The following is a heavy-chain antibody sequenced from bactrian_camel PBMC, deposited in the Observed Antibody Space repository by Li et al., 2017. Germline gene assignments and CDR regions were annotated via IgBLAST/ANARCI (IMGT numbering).Heavy chain of an antibody. Sequence: HVQLVESGGGLVQPGGSLRLSCAASGFTFSNHGMRWIRQVPGKGLEWVASIADDGAETYYASSVKGRFAISRDNFRNTAYLQMTSLTSGDTARYYCNGRFGTDDSLYDYWGQGTQVTVSS. CDR3: NGRFGTDDSLYDY. J-gene: IGHJ4*01. V-gene: IGHV3S5*01. D-gene: IGHD1*01. CDR1: GFTFSNHG. CDR2: IADDGAET.